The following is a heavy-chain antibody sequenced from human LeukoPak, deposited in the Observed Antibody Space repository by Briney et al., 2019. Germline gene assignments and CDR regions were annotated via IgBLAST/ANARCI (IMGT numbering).Heavy chain of an antibody. CDR3: AKDRSYRRVGATLD. D-gene: IGHD1-26*01. J-gene: IGHJ4*02. V-gene: IGHV3-30*18. Sequence: PGRSLRLSCAASGFTFSSYGMHWVRQAPGKGLEWVAVISYDGGNKYYADSVKGRFTISRDNSKNTLYLQMNSLRTEDTAVYYCAKDRSYRRVGATLDWGQGTLVTVSS. CDR1: GFTFSSYG. CDR2: ISYDGGNK.